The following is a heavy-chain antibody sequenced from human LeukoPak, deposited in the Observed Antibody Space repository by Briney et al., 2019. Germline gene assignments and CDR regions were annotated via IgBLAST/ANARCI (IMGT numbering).Heavy chain of an antibody. J-gene: IGHJ3*02. CDR2: INPNSGGT. D-gene: IGHD3-10*01. V-gene: IGHV1-2*02. CDR3: ARDLGTLLWFGDPIPNFGI. CDR1: GYTFTGYY. Sequence: ASVTVSCKASGYTFTGYYMHWVRQAPGQGLEWMGWINPNSGGTNDAQKFQGRVTMTRDTSISTAYMELSRLRSDDTAVYYCARDLGTLLWFGDPIPNFGIWGQGTMVTVSS.